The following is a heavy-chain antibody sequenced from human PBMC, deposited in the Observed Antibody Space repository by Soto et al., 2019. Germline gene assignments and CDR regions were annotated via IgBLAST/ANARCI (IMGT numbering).Heavy chain of an antibody. CDR2: IYDSGST. D-gene: IGHD6-25*01. CDR1: GGSISSGGQY. Sequence: QVQLKESGPGLVKPSQTLSLTCTVSGGSISSGGQYWSWIRQHPGKGLEGIGYIYDSGSTYYNPSIRSRVTISVDTSKKLFSLKLRSVTAAATAVYYCARDAAEYYFDYWGQGTLVTVSS. V-gene: IGHV4-31*03. CDR3: ARDAAEYYFDY. J-gene: IGHJ4*02.